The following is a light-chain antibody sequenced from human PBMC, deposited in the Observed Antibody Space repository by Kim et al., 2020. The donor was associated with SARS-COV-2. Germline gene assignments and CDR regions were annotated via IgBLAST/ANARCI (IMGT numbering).Light chain of an antibody. Sequence: DIQMTQSPSSLSASVGDRVTITCRASQSISSYLNWYQQKPGKAPVLLIYGASSLQSGVPSRFSGSGSGTAFTLTISSLQPEDFATYYCQQSYSTPRTFGQGTKVEIK. CDR1: QSISSY. V-gene: IGKV1-39*01. CDR3: QQSYSTPRT. J-gene: IGKJ1*01. CDR2: GAS.